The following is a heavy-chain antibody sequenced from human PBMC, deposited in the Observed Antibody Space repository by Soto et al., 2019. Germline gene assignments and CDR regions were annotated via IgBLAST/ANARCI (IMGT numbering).Heavy chain of an antibody. V-gene: IGHV3-30*04. Sequence: PGGSLRLSCAASGFSFSGKTMHWVRQAPGKGLEWVALVSPDGRQTYYADSVKGRFTISRDNSKNTLYLQMNSLRAEDTAVYYCAKDIRGSYPAYFDYWGQGTLVTVSS. D-gene: IGHD1-26*01. CDR3: AKDIRGSYPAYFDY. J-gene: IGHJ4*02. CDR1: GFSFSGKT. CDR2: VSPDGRQT.